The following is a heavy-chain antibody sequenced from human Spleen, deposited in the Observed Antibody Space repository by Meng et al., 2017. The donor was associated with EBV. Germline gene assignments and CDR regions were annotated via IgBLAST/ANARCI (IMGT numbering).Heavy chain of an antibody. V-gene: IGHV1-46*01. Sequence: QVQLVQSGAELKKPGTSVKVSCRASGYTVSEHAIHWMRQAPGQGLEWMGIINPSVGSTSYAQRFQGRVTMTRDTSTSTVSMELSSLRSEDTAVYYCARDPCIISCYNWFDPWGQGTLVTVSS. D-gene: IGHD2-2*01. CDR2: INPSVGST. CDR1: GYTVSEHA. CDR3: ARDPCIISCYNWFDP. J-gene: IGHJ5*02.